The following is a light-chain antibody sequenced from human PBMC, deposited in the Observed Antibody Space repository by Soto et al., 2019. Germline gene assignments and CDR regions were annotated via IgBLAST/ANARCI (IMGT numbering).Light chain of an antibody. J-gene: IGLJ3*02. CDR3: GSYAGSSTAWV. CDR1: SSDVGGYNY. CDR2: EVT. V-gene: IGLV2-8*01. Sequence: QSALTQPPSASGSPGQSVTISCTGTSSDVGGYNYVSWYQQHPGKAPKLMIYEVTKRPSGVPDRFSGSKYGNTASLTVSGLQAEDEAEYYCGSYAGSSTAWVFGGGTKLTVL.